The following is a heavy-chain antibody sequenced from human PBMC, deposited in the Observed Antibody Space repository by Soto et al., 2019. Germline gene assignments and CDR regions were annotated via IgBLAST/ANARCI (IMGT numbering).Heavy chain of an antibody. CDR1: GFTFSSYA. J-gene: IGHJ3*02. CDR3: ARDRSYYDGPSAFDI. D-gene: IGHD3-22*01. CDR2: ISYDGSNK. V-gene: IGHV3-30-3*01. Sequence: QVQLVESGGGVVQPGRSLRLSCVASGFTFSSYAMHWVRQAPGKGLEWVAVISYDGSNKYYADSVKGRFTISRDNSKNPLYLQMNSLRAEDTAVYYCARDRSYYDGPSAFDIWGQGTMVTVSS.